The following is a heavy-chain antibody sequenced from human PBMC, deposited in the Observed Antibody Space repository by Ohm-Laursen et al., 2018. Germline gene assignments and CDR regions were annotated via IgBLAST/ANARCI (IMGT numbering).Heavy chain of an antibody. J-gene: IGHJ4*02. D-gene: IGHD2-21*02. Sequence: ASVLASCKVSGYTSTGYYMHWVRQAPGQGLEWMGWINPNSGGTNYAQKFQGRVTMTRDTSISTAYMELSRLRSDDTAVYYCARTGRAVVTAIYFWGQGTLVTVSS. CDR1: GYTSTGYY. V-gene: IGHV1-2*02. CDR3: ARTGRAVVTAIYF. CDR2: INPNSGGT.